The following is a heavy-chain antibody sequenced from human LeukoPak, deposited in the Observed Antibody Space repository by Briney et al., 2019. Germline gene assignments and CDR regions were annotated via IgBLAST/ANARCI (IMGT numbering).Heavy chain of an antibody. CDR1: GFTFSSYA. Sequence: PGASLRLSCAASGFTFSSYAMTWVRQAAGKGLRWVSSISGSGVTTYYADSVKGRFTISRDNSKNTLYLQMSSLRAEDTAVYYCAKLYGYNSYDYFDCWGQGTLVTVSS. J-gene: IGHJ4*02. CDR3: AKLYGYNSYDYFDC. V-gene: IGHV3-23*01. D-gene: IGHD5-24*01. CDR2: ISGSGVTT.